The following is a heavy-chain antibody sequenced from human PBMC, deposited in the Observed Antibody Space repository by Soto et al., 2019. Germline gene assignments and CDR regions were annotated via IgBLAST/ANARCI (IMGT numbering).Heavy chain of an antibody. CDR1: GFTFSSYG. Sequence: QVQLVESGGGGVQPGRSLRLSCAASGFTFSSYGMHWVRQAPGKGLEWVAVISYDGSNKYYADSVKGRFTISRDNSKNTLYLQMNSLRAEDTAVYYCAKDVVVGATTGLGDYYYYYGMDVWGQGTTVTVSS. J-gene: IGHJ6*02. CDR3: AKDVVVGATTGLGDYYYYYGMDV. CDR2: ISYDGSNK. D-gene: IGHD1-26*01. V-gene: IGHV3-30*18.